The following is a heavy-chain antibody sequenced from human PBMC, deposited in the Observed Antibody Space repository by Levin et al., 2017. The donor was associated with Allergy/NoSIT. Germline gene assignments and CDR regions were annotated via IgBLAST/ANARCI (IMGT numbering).Heavy chain of an antibody. CDR2: IWNDGSQK. CDR3: ARLTGYRGYDVGGYFDY. J-gene: IGHJ4*01. Sequence: GESLKISCAASGFTFSRHGMHWVRQAPGKGLEWVALIWNDGSQKYYLDSVKGRFTISRDNSKGTLYLEMNSLRAEDTAVYYCARLTGYRGYDVGGYFDYWGHGALVTVSA. CDR1: GFTFSRHG. D-gene: IGHD5-12*01. V-gene: IGHV3-33*01.